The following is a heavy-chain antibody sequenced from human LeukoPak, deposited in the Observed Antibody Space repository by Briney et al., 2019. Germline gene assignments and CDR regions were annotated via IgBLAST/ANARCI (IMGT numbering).Heavy chain of an antibody. CDR2: IRFDGTNK. CDR3: AKLSGTYYYDSSGYYDLDY. J-gene: IGHJ4*02. Sequence: GGSLRLSCAASGLTVSSNYMSWVRQAPGKGLEWVAFIRFDGTNKYYADSVKGRFTISRDNSKNTLDLQMNSLKAEDTAVYYCAKLSGTYYYDSSGYYDLDYWGQGTLVTVSS. CDR1: GLTVSSNY. V-gene: IGHV3-30*02. D-gene: IGHD3-22*01.